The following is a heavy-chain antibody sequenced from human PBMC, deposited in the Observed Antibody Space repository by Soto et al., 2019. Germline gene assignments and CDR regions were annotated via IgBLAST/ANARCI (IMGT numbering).Heavy chain of an antibody. CDR3: VRLPGAFYYDNGDYDFLDY. CDR2: IKPDESEK. CDR1: GFTFSDSW. V-gene: IGHV3-7*01. D-gene: IGHD3-3*01. Sequence: PGGSLRLSCTASGFTFSDSWMTWVRQAPGKGLEWVARIKPDESEKKYADSVKGRFSISRDNAKNSMYLQMDSLRGEDTAVYYCVRLPGAFYYDNGDYDFLDYWGQGTLVTVSS. J-gene: IGHJ4*02.